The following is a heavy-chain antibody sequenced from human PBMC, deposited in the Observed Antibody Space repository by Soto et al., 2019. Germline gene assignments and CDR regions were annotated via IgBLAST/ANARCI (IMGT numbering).Heavy chain of an antibody. CDR3: AREEFEADRGHFGC. J-gene: IGHJ4*02. CDR2: ISYGGNNK. Sequence: QVQVVESGGGVVQPGGSLRLSCAASGFTFSTSAMHWVRQAPGKGLEWMAMISYGGNNKYYADSVKGRFTISRDISESTLYLQMNSLRTEDTAVYYCAREEFEADRGHFGCWGQGTLVSVSS. CDR1: GFTFSTSA. D-gene: IGHD2-15*01. V-gene: IGHV3-30-3*01.